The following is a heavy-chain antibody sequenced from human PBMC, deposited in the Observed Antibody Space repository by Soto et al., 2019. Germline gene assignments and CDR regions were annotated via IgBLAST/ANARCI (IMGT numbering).Heavy chain of an antibody. D-gene: IGHD2-8*02. V-gene: IGHV3-30-3*01. CDR1: GFTFSSYA. CDR2: ISYDGSNK. Sequence: QVQLVESGGGVVQPGRSLRLSCAASGFTFSSYAMHWVRQAPGKGLEWVAVISYDGSNKYYADSVKGRFTISRDNSKNTPYRQMNSLRAEGTAVYCCASAGGVVRYWGQGTLVTVSS. CDR3: ASAGGVVRY. J-gene: IGHJ4*02.